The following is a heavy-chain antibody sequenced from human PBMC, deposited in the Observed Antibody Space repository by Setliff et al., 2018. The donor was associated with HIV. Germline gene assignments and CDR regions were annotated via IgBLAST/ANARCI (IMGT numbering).Heavy chain of an antibody. CDR1: GGTFNSSA. Sequence: SVKVSCKASGGTFNSSAINWVRQAPGQGLEWIGKIIPIFGEANYAQKFQGRVTITADESASTAYMELSSLKSEDTAVYYCAADPQTGTTSYDAFDIWGQGTVVTVSS. CDR3: AADPQTGTTSYDAFDI. V-gene: IGHV1-69*13. D-gene: IGHD1-7*01. CDR2: IIPIFGEA. J-gene: IGHJ3*02.